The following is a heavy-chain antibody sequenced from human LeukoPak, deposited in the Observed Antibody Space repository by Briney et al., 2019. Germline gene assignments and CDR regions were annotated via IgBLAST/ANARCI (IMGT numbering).Heavy chain of an antibody. CDR2: IKSNIDGGTT. CDR3: TTDQKTTGPRYYDSSAYYESPFWDY. D-gene: IGHD3-22*01. J-gene: IGHJ4*02. Sequence: GGSLRLSCAASGFTFSNAWMSWVRQAPGNGLEWVGRIKSNIDGGTTDYAAPVKARFTISRDDSKNMLYLQMNSLKTEDSALYYCTTDQKTTGPRYYDSSAYYESPFWDYWGQGTLVTVSS. CDR1: GFTFSNAW. V-gene: IGHV3-15*01.